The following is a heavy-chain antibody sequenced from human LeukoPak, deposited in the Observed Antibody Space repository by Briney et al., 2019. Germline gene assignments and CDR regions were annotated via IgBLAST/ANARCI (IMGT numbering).Heavy chain of an antibody. J-gene: IGHJ6*03. V-gene: IGHV4-38-2*02. Sequence: SETLSLTCTVSGYSIGSGYYWGWIRQPPGKGLEWIGSMYHSGSAYYYPSLKSRITISIDTSKNQFSLKLSSVTAADTVVYYCARLTAYYYMDVWGKGTTVTVSS. CDR3: ARLTAYYYMDV. CDR2: MYHSGSA. CDR1: GYSIGSGYY. D-gene: IGHD5-18*01.